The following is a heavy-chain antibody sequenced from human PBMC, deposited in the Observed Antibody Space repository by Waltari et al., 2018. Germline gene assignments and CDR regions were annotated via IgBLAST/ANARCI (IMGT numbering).Heavy chain of an antibody. CDR2: IYYRGST. Sequence: QLQLQESGPGLVKPSETLSLTCTVSVDSISISCYYCGWIRPPPGKGLEGVGSIYYRGSTTYNPSLNSRVTISVDTSKNQFSLKLSSLTAADTAVYFCARHVLGPYYNTILPPNYWGQGTLVTVSS. V-gene: IGHV4-39*01. D-gene: IGHD3-22*01. CDR1: VDSISISCYY. J-gene: IGHJ4*03. CDR3: ARHVLGPYYNTILPPNY.